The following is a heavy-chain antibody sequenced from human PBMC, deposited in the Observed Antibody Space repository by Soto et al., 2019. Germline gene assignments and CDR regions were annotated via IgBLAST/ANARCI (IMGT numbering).Heavy chain of an antibody. CDR1: GFTFSSYA. CDR3: ARTRADPRRRYYGMDV. D-gene: IGHD3-10*01. CDR2: ISYDGSNK. Sequence: QVQLVESGGGVVQPGRSLRLSCAASGFTFSSYAIHWVRQAPGKGLEWVAVISYDGSNKYYAHSVKGRFTISIHNSKNTLYLQMTSLRAVDTAVYYCARTRADPRRRYYGMDVWGQGTTVTVSS. J-gene: IGHJ6*02. V-gene: IGHV3-30-3*01.